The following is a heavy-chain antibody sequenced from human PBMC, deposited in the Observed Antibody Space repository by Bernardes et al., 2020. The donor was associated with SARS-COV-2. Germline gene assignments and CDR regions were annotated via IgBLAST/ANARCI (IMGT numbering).Heavy chain of an antibody. V-gene: IGHV3-30*03. CDR3: ARDKSAYYYGMDV. CDR1: GFTFSSYG. CDR2: ISYDGSNK. J-gene: IGHJ6*02. D-gene: IGHD6-25*01. Sequence: GSLRLSCAASGFTFSSYGMHWVRQAPGKGLEWVAVISYDGSNKYYADSVKGRFTISRDNSKNTLYLQMNSLRAEDTAVYYCARDKSAYYYGMDVWGQGTTVTVSS.